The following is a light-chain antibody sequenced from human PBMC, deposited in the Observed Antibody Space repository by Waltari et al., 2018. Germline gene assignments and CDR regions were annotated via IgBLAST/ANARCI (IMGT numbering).Light chain of an antibody. CDR3: QQYNNWPGT. CDR2: PAS. J-gene: IGKJ1*01. V-gene: IGKV3-15*01. CDR1: QRLGNQ. Sequence: CRAGQRLGNQLALYPNNTVQSPRLLIYPASTAAAGIPARFSGSGSGTEFTLTISSLQSEDFAIYYCQQYNNWPGTFGQGTRVEIK.